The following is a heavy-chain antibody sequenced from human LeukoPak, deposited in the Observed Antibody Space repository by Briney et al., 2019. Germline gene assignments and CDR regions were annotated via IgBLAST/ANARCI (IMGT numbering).Heavy chain of an antibody. CDR2: MNPNSGNT. D-gene: IGHD3-9*01. CDR3: ARGNGILTGYYVHDAFDI. CDR1: GYTFTSYD. V-gene: IGHV1-8*01. Sequence: SVKVSCKASGYTFTSYDINWVRQATGQGLEWMGWMNPNSGNTGYAQKFQGRVTMTRNTSISTAYMELSSLRSEDTAVYCCARGNGILTGYYVHDAFDIWGQGTMVTVSS. J-gene: IGHJ3*02.